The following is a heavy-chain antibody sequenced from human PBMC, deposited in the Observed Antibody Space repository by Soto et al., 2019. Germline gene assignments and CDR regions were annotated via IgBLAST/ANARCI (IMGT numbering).Heavy chain of an antibody. J-gene: IGHJ4*02. CDR2: ISSSGSII. CDR3: ARDQGYYESSGYFDY. CDR1: GFTFSDYY. D-gene: IGHD3-22*01. Sequence: GGSLRLSCAASGFTFSDYYMSWIRQAPGKGLEWVSYISSSGSIIYYADSVKGRFTISRDNAKNSLYLQMNSLRAEGTAVYYCARDQGYYESSGYFDYWGQGTLVTVS. V-gene: IGHV3-11*01.